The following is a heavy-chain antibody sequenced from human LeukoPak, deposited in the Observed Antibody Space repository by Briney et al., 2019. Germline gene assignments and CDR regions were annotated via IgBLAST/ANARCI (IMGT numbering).Heavy chain of an antibody. D-gene: IGHD2-2*01. V-gene: IGHV3-48*03. CDR3: ARDWGPYCSSTSCYAGGYYYYGMDV. CDR2: ISISRSTI. J-gene: IGHJ6*02. Sequence: GGSLRLSCAASGFTFSSYEMNWVRQAPRKGLEWVSYISISRSTIYYADSVKGRFTISRDNAKNSLYLQMNSLRAEDTAVYYCARDWGPYCSSTSCYAGGYYYYGMDVWGQGTTVTVSS. CDR1: GFTFSSYE.